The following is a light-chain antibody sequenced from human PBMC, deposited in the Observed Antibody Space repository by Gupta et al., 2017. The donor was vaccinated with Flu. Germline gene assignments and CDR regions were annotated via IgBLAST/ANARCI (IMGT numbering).Light chain of an antibody. Sequence: EIVLTQSPGTLSLSPGERATLSCRASQSVSSSYLAWYQQKPGQAPRLIIYGASSRANGIPDRFSGSGSETDFTLTSSRREPEDFAVYYWQQDGSLYIFGQGTKMEIK. CDR1: QSVSSSY. CDR3: QQDGSLYI. V-gene: IGKV3-20*01. J-gene: IGKJ2*01. CDR2: GAS.